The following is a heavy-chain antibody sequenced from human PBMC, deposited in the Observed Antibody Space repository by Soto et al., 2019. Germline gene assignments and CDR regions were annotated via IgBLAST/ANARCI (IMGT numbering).Heavy chain of an antibody. D-gene: IGHD6-13*01. CDR2: INPNSGGT. CDR1: GYTITGYY. V-gene: IGHV1-2*04. Sequence: GASVKVCCKASGYTITGYYRHWVRQAPGQGLEWMGWINPNSGGTNYAQKFQGWVTMTRDTSISTAYMELSRLRSDDTAVYYCARGQPGIEVIAAADQNWFDPWGQGTLVTVSS. J-gene: IGHJ5*02. CDR3: ARGQPGIEVIAAADQNWFDP.